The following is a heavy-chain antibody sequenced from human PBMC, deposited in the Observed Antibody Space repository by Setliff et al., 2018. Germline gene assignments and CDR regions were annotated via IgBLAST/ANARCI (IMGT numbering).Heavy chain of an antibody. J-gene: IGHJ4*02. CDR1: GYTFSTYG. V-gene: IGHV1-18*01. CDR2: ISPYNGNT. D-gene: IGHD6-19*01. Sequence: ASVKVSCKASGYTFSTYGIAWVRQAPGQGLEWMGWISPYNGNTNYPQWLQDRVTMTIDTSATTVYMELKSLRSDDTAVYYCVRSSAPQVVLAADFDFWGQGTPGHRLL. CDR3: VRSSAPQVVLAADFDF.